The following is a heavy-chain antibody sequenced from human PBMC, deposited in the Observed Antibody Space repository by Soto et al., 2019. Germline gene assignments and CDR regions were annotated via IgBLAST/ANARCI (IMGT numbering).Heavy chain of an antibody. V-gene: IGHV3-64D*06. J-gene: IGHJ4*02. Sequence: GGSLRLSCPVFGFTFSSYAMHWVRQAPGKGLQYVSSISNNGGSTYYADSVKGRFTISRDNSKNTLYLQMSSLRVEDTAVYYCVKDRYIDYWGQGTLVTVSS. CDR1: GFTFSSYA. CDR2: ISNNGGST. CDR3: VKDRYIDY.